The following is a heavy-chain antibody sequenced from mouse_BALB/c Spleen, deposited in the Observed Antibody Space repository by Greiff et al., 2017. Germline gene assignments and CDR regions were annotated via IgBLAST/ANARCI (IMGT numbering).Heavy chain of an antibody. J-gene: IGHJ1*01. CDR2: INPGSGGT. D-gene: IGHD1-1*01. CDR1: GYAFTNYL. Sequence: QVQLQQSGAELVRPGTSVKVSCKASGYAFTNYLIEWVKQRPGQGLEWIGVINPGSGGTNYNEKFKGKATLTADKSSSTAYMQLSSLTSDDSAVYFCARSDYGSSYLWYFDVWGAGTTVTVSS. V-gene: IGHV1-54*03. CDR3: ARSDYGSSYLWYFDV.